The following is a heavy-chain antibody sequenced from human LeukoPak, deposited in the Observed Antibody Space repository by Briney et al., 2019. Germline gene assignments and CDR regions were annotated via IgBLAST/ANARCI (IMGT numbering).Heavy chain of an antibody. CDR2: IDDGGNT. V-gene: IGHV4-34*01. J-gene: IGHJ3*02. Sequence: SETLSLTCSVYSGSFSDYFWSWIRQPPGKGLEWIGEIDDGGNTNYNPSLMSRVLVSMEKSKKQFSLVMRSVTAADTAVYYCARFSRITTGDWGDAFDIWSQGTTVIVSS. CDR1: SGSFSDYF. D-gene: IGHD2-21*02. CDR3: ARFSRITTGDWGDAFDI.